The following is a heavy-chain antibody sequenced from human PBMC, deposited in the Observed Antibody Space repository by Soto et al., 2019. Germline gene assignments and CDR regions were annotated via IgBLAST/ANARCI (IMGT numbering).Heavy chain of an antibody. CDR2: ISSTTNYI. V-gene: IGHV3-21*01. CDR3: ARESEDLTSNFDY. J-gene: IGHJ4*02. Sequence: GGSLRLSCAASGFTFSRYSMNWVRQAPGKGLEWVSSISSTTNYIYYADSMKGRFTVSRDNAKNSVYLGMNSLSAEDTAVYYCARESEDLTSNFDYWGQGTLVTVSS. CDR1: GFTFSRYS.